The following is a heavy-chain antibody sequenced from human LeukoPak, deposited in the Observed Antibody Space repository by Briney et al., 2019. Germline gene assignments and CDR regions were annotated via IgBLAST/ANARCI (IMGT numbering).Heavy chain of an antibody. V-gene: IGHV1-2*02. CDR2: INPNSGGT. CDR1: GYTFTGYY. Sequence: GASVKVSCKASGYTFTGYYTHWVRQAPGQGLEWMGWINPNSGGTNYAQKFQGRVTMTRDTSISTAYMELSRLRSDDTAVYYCARDRGSGWYLFDYWGQGTLVTVSS. J-gene: IGHJ4*02. CDR3: ARDRGSGWYLFDY. D-gene: IGHD6-19*01.